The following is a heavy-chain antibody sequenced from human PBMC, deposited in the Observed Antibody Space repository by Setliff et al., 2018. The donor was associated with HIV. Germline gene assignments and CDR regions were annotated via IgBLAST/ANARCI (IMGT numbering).Heavy chain of an antibody. CDR1: GYTFTSKH. Sequence: ASVKVSCKASGYTFTSKHINWVRQATGQGLEWLGWMDPSSAATGYAQKFQGRVTLTRDTSINTAYMELSSLTSDDTAVYYCARDAYSSSWYWAGGTFDSWGQGTLVTAPQ. CDR2: MDPSSAAT. CDR3: ARDAYSSSWYWAGGTFDS. J-gene: IGHJ4*02. V-gene: IGHV1-8*01. D-gene: IGHD6-13*01.